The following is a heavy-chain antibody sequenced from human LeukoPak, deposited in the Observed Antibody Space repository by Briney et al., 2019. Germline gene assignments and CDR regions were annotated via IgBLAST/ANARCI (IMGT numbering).Heavy chain of an antibody. CDR1: GASISSGEYY. CDR2: IYTSGST. J-gene: IGHJ5*02. D-gene: IGHD3-9*01. CDR3: AREAYDVLTSDWFDP. Sequence: PSETLSLTCTVSGASISSGEYYWSWIRQPAGKGLEWIGRIYTSGSTNYNPSLKSRVTISVDTSKNQFSLKLSSVTAADTAMYYCAREAYDVLTSDWFDPWGQGTLVTVS. V-gene: IGHV4-61*02.